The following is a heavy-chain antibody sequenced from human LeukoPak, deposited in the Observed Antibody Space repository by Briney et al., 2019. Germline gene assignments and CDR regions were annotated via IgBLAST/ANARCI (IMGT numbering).Heavy chain of an antibody. V-gene: IGHV1-69*13. J-gene: IGHJ6*02. CDR3: ASVCSSTSCYTGTAPKYYYYGMDV. Sequence: SVKVSCKASGGTFSSYAISWVRQAPGQGLEWMGGIIPIFGTANYAQKFQGRVTITADESTSTAYMELSSLRSEDTAVYYCASVCSSTSCYTGTAPKYYYYGMDVWGQGTTVTVSS. CDR1: GGTFSSYA. D-gene: IGHD2-2*02. CDR2: IIPIFGTA.